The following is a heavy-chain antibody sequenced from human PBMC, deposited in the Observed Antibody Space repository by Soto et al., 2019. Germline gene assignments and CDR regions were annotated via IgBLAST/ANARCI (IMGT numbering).Heavy chain of an antibody. V-gene: IGHV3-23*01. CDR1: GFTFSSYA. Sequence: GGSLRLSCAASGFTFSSYAMSWVRQAPGKGLEWVSAISGSGGSTYYADSVKGRFTISRDNSKNTLYLQMNSLRAEDTAVYYCAKDSGILTGLTYYMDVWGKGTTVTVSS. J-gene: IGHJ6*03. CDR2: ISGSGGST. D-gene: IGHD3-9*01. CDR3: AKDSGILTGLTYYMDV.